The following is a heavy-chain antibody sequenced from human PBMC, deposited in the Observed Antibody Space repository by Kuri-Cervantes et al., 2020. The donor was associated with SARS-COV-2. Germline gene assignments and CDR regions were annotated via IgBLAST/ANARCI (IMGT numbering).Heavy chain of an antibody. D-gene: IGHD3-22*01. Sequence: GESLKISCAASGFTFSSYAMHWVRQAPGKGLEWVAVISYDGSNKYYADSVKGRLTISRDNSKNTLYLQMNSLRAEDTAVYYCARGGGGYYQAYFDYWGQGTLVTVSS. CDR1: GFTFSSYA. J-gene: IGHJ4*02. V-gene: IGHV3-30-3*01. CDR2: ISYDGSNK. CDR3: ARGGGGYYQAYFDY.